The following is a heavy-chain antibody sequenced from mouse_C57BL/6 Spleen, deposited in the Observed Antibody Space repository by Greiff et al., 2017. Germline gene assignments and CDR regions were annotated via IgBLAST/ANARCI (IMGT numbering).Heavy chain of an antibody. CDR1: GFNIKDYY. V-gene: IGHV14-1*01. Sequence: VQLQQSGAELVRPGASVKLSCTASGFNIKDYYMHWVKQRPEQGLEWIGRIDPEDGDTAYAPKFQGKATMTADTSSNTAYLQLSSLTSEDTAVYYCTTGGYSISCMDYWGQGTSVTVSS. D-gene: IGHD2-2*01. CDR3: TTGGYSISCMDY. J-gene: IGHJ4*01. CDR2: IDPEDGDT.